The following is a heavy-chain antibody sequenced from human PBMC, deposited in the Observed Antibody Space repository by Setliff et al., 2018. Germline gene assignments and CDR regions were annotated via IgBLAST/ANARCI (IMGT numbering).Heavy chain of an antibody. Sequence: GGSLRLSCAASGFTFTTAWMTWVRQAPGKGLEWVGRIKSNVDGEENFADSVKGRFIISRENAKNSVYLQMNSLRAEDTAVYYCATWMVRLSVETGTRNGAFDFWGQGTKVTVSS. CDR2: IKSNVDGEE. CDR1: GFTFTTAW. D-gene: IGHD1-1*01. CDR3: ATWMVRLSVETGTRNGAFDF. V-gene: IGHV3-7*03. J-gene: IGHJ3*01.